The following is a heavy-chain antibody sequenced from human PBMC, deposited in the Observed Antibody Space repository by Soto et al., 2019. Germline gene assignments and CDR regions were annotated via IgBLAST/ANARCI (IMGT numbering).Heavy chain of an antibody. V-gene: IGHV3-48*03. J-gene: IGHJ4*02. CDR2: ISSSGSTK. Sequence: GGSLRLSCEGSGFTFSSYEMNWVRQAPGKGLEWVAYISSSGSTKNYADSVKGRFSISRDNSKNTLYLHMDSLRAEDTAVYYCARDLGRFSFGADFFDYWGQGTLVTVSS. CDR3: ARDLGRFSFGADFFDY. CDR1: GFTFSSYE. D-gene: IGHD3-16*01.